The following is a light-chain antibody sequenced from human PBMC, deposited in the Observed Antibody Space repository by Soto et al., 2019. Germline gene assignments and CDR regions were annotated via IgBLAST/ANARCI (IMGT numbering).Light chain of an antibody. CDR1: QSVSGSY. CDR2: DAS. Sequence: EIVMTQSPGTLSLSPGEVATLSCRASQSVSGSYLAWYQQKPGQAPRLVIYDASTRATGIPARFSGSGSGTEFTLTISSLQSEDFAVYYCQQYNNWPPETFGQGTKVDIK. CDR3: QQYNNWPPET. J-gene: IGKJ1*01. V-gene: IGKV3-15*01.